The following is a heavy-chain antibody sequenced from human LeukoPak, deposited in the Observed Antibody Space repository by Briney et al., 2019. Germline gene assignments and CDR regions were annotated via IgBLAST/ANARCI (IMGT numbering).Heavy chain of an antibody. CDR3: ANRDQLLSFDY. CDR1: GFTFSSYA. CDR2: ISGSDSST. D-gene: IGHD2-2*01. Sequence: GGSLRLSCAASGFTFSSYAMTWVRQAPGKGLEWVSGISGSDSSTYYADSVKGRFTISRDNSKNTLYLQMNSLRAEDTAVYYCANRDQLLSFDYWGQGTLVTVSS. V-gene: IGHV3-23*01. J-gene: IGHJ4*02.